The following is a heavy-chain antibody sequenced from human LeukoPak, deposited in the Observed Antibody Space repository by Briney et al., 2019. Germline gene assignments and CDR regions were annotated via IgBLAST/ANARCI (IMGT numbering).Heavy chain of an antibody. CDR3: ARCSSTRSYYYMDV. Sequence: PSETLSLTCTVSGGSISSSSYYWGWIRQPPGKGLEWIGSIYYSGSTHYNPSLKSQVTISVDTSKNQFSLKLSSVTAADTAVYYCARCSSTRSYYYMDVWGKGTTVTISS. J-gene: IGHJ6*03. CDR1: GGSISSSSYY. V-gene: IGHV4-39*07. CDR2: IYYSGST. D-gene: IGHD2-2*01.